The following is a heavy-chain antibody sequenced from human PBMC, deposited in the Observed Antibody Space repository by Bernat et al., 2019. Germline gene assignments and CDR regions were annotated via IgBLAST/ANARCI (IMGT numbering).Heavy chain of an antibody. J-gene: IGHJ5*02. D-gene: IGHD2-2*01. CDR2: ISAYNGNT. CDR1: GYTFTSYY. Sequence: QVQLVQSGAEVKKPGASVKVSCKASGYTFTSYYMHWVRQAPGQGLEWMGWISAYNGNTNYAQKLQGRVTMTTDTSTSTAYMELRSLRSDDTAVYYCARDFSDIVVVPAAAINWFDPWGQGTLVTVSS. CDR3: ARDFSDIVVVPAAAINWFDP. V-gene: IGHV1-18*04.